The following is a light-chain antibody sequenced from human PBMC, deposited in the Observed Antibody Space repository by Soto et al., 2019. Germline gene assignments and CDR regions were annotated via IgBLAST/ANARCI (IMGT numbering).Light chain of an antibody. J-gene: IGLJ3*02. CDR1: SSDIGVYKY. CDR2: DVS. CDR3: CSYAGSYSWV. V-gene: IGLV2-11*01. Sequence: QSALTQPRSVSGSPGQSVTISCTGSSSDIGVYKYVSWYQQHPGKAPKVMIYDVSERPSGVPDRFSGSKSGKTASLTISGLQAEDEADYYCCSYAGSYSWVFGGGTQLTVL.